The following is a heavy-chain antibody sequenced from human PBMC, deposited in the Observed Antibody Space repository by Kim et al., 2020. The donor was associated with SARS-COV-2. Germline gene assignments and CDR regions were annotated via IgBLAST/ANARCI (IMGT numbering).Heavy chain of an antibody. J-gene: IGHJ4*02. V-gene: IGHV3-74*01. D-gene: IGHD3-22*01. CDR2: INSDGSST. CDR3: ARDVVTYYYDSSGYYEGGYFDY. CDR1: GFTFSSYW. Sequence: GGSLRLSCAASGFTFSSYWMHWVRQAPGKGLVWVSRINSDGSSTSYADSVKGRFTISRDNAKNTLYLQMNSLRAEDTAVYYCARDVVTYYYDSSGYYEGGYFDYWGQGTLVTVSS.